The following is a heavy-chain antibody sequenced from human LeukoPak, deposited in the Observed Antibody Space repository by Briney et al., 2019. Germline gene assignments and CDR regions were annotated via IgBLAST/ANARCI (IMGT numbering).Heavy chain of an antibody. Sequence: PGGCLRLSRAASVLTFSMYAMTGVRQTPGKGGEWVSTISVIGDTPNYAHPVKGGSTISRDGSKTTPSLEINSLTPEDTAVYYCAKVVVTALYRDCYMDVWGKGTTVTVSS. J-gene: IGHJ6*03. CDR3: AKVVVTALYRDCYMDV. CDR2: ISVIGDTP. V-gene: IGHV3-23*01. CDR1: VLTFSMYA. D-gene: IGHD2-21*02.